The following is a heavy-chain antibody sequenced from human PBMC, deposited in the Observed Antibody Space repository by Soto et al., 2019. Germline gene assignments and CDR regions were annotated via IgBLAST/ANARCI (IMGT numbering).Heavy chain of an antibody. D-gene: IGHD1-7*01. CDR3: AKDLDPITGTTFDL. CDR1: KFPFSDFA. J-gene: IGHJ4*02. CDR2: VSGRGDTT. V-gene: IGHV3-23*01. Sequence: EVQLLESGGGLVQPGGSLRLSCVASKFPFSDFAMNWVRQAPGKGLEWVSAVSGRGDTTYYADSVNGRFTISRDNSKNMVFLQMNSLRADDTGGYYCAKDLDPITGTTFDLWGQGTLVTVSS.